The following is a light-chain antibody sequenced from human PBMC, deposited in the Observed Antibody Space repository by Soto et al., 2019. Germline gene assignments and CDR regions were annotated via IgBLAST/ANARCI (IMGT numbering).Light chain of an antibody. V-gene: IGLV2-14*01. CDR3: SSYTSSSTYV. Sequence: QSVLTQPATEPGSTGQSITISSTGTSSDVGGYNYVSWYQQHPGKAPKLMIYDVSNRPSGVSNRFSGSKSGNTASLTISGLQAEDEADYYCSSYTSSSTYVFGTGTKVTVL. CDR1: SSDVGGYNY. CDR2: DVS. J-gene: IGLJ1*01.